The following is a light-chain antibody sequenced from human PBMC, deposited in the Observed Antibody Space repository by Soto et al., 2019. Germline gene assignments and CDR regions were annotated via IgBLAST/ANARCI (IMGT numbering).Light chain of an antibody. J-gene: IGLJ2*01. CDR2: DVS. V-gene: IGLV2-14*01. CDR1: SSDVGGYNH. CDR3: SSYTSTSSGV. Sequence: QSALTQPASVSGSPGQSITISCTGTSSDVGGYNHVSWYQQYPGKAPQLIIYDVSNRPSGVSNRFSGSKSGNTASLTISGLQAEDEADYYCSSYTSTSSGVFGGGTKLTVL.